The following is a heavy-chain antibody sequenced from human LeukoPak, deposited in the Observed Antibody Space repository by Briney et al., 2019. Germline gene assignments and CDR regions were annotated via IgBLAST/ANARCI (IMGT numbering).Heavy chain of an antibody. Sequence: SETLCLTCTVSGGSIRSYYWSWIRQPPGKGLEWLGYIYYSGSTNYNPSLKSRVTISVDTSKNQFSLKLSSVTAADTAMYYCARHIVVVTATHDTFDIWGQGTMVTVSS. CDR3: ARHIVVVTATHDTFDI. J-gene: IGHJ3*02. CDR2: IYYSGST. D-gene: IGHD2-21*02. CDR1: GGSIRSYY. V-gene: IGHV4-59*08.